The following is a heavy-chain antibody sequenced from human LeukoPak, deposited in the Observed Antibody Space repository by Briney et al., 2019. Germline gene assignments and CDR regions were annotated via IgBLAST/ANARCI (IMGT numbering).Heavy chain of an antibody. V-gene: IGHV1-69*05. CDR1: GGTFSSYA. CDR2: IIPIFGTA. D-gene: IGHD6-13*01. CDR3: ARGPPRSSWYWHAFDI. Sequence: SVKVSCKASGGTFSSYAISWVRQAPGQGLEWMGGIIPIFGTANYAQKFQGRVTITTDESTSTAYMELSSLRSEDTAVYYCARGPPRSSWYWHAFDIWGQGTMVTVSS. J-gene: IGHJ3*02.